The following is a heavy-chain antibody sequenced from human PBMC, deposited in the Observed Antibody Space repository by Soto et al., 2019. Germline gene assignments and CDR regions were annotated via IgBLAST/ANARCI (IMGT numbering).Heavy chain of an antibody. Sequence: PSETLSLTCTVSGGSISSYYWSWIRQPPGKGLEWIGYIHYSGSTNYNPSLKSRVTISVDKSKNQFSLKLSAVTAADTAVYYCARGGGLGELLIWGQGTLVTVSS. CDR1: GGSISSYY. V-gene: IGHV4-59*12. CDR3: ARGGGLGELLI. D-gene: IGHD1-26*01. J-gene: IGHJ4*02. CDR2: IHYSGST.